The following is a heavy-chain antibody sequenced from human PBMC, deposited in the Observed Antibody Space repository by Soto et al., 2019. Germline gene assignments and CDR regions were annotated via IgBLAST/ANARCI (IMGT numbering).Heavy chain of an antibody. V-gene: IGHV4-59*01. J-gene: IGHJ4*02. CDR3: ARSVAVPGAHIDY. CDR2: VYYTGST. CDR1: GGSISGSY. Sequence: SETLSLTCSVSGGSISGSYWSWIRQSPVKGLEWLGYVYYTGSTNYSPSLRSRVSISVDTSKNEFSLRLSSVTAADTAVYFCARSVAVPGAHIDYWGQGTQVTAPQ. D-gene: IGHD6-19*01.